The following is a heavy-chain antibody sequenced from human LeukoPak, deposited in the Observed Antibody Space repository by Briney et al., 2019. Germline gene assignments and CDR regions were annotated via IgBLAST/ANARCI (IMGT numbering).Heavy chain of an antibody. CDR2: MNPNSGNT. CDR3: ARVREVTFGGVILYYFDH. Sequence: ASVKVSCKASGYTFTSYDINWVRQATGQGLEWMGWMNPNSGNTGYAQKFQGRVTMTRNTSISTAYMELSSLRSEDTAVYYCARVREVTFGGVILYYFDHWGQGTLVTVSS. D-gene: IGHD3-16*02. J-gene: IGHJ4*02. CDR1: GYTFTSYD. V-gene: IGHV1-8*01.